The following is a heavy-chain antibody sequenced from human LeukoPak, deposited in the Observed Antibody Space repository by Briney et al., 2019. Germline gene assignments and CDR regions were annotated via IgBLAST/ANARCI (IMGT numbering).Heavy chain of an antibody. CDR1: GFTFSSYA. Sequence: GGSLRLSCAASGFTFSSYAMSWVRQAPGKGLEWVSAISGSGGSTYYADSVKGRFTISRDNAKNSLYLQMNSLRAEDTAVYYCARGYCSGGSCSQTNYFDYWGQGTLVTVSS. CDR2: ISGSGGST. CDR3: ARGYCSGGSCSQTNYFDY. V-gene: IGHV3-23*01. D-gene: IGHD2-15*01. J-gene: IGHJ4*02.